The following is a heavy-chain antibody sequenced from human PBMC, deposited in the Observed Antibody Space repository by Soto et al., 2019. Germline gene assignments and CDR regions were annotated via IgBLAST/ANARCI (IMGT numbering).Heavy chain of an antibody. CDR2: ISYDGSNK. CDR1: GFTFGSYA. Sequence: GGSLRLSCAASGFTFGSYAMHWVRQAPGKGLEWVAVISYDGSNKYYADSVKGRFTISRDNSKNTLYLQMNSLRAEDTAVYYCARDTIAAPHYYDSSGYYSGAFDIWGQGTMVTVSS. J-gene: IGHJ3*02. CDR3: ARDTIAAPHYYDSSGYYSGAFDI. D-gene: IGHD3-22*01. V-gene: IGHV3-30-3*01.